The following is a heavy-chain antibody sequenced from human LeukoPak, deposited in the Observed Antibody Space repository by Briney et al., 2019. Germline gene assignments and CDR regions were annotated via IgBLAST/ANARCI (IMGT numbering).Heavy chain of an antibody. CDR3: ARGYSGYDTFDY. V-gene: IGHV1-2*06. CDR2: INPNSGGT. CDR1: GYTFTVYY. D-gene: IGHD5-12*01. Sequence: ASVKVSCKASGYTFTVYYMHWVRQAPGQWLEWMGRINPNSGGTNYAQKFQGRVTMTRGQSISTAYMELSRLRSEDTAVYYCARGYSGYDTFDYWGQGTLVTVSS. J-gene: IGHJ4*02.